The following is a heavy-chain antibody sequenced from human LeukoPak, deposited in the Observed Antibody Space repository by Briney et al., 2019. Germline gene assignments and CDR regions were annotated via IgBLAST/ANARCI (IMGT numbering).Heavy chain of an antibody. J-gene: IGHJ4*02. CDR1: GFAFNTYS. CDR3: ARVSLAYYDFWSGYYKYFDY. Sequence: PGGSLRLSCAASGFAFNTYSMNWVRQAPGKGLEWVSSISSSSYIYYADSVKGRFTISRDNAKNSLYLQMNSLRAEDTAVYYCARVSLAYYDFWSGYYKYFDYWGQGTLVTVSS. V-gene: IGHV3-21*01. CDR2: ISSSSYI. D-gene: IGHD3-3*01.